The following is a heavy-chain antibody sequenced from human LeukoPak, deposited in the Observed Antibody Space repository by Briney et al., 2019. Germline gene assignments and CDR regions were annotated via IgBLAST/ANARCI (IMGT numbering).Heavy chain of an antibody. CDR1: GFTFTSYS. Sequence: GGSLRLSCAASGFTFTSYSMNWVRQAPGKGLEWVSTISGGGGSTYYADSVKGRFTISRDNAKNSLYLQMNSLRAEDTALYYCTTTRPYGTTWAGAFEDWGQGTPVTVSS. J-gene: IGHJ4*02. V-gene: IGHV3-23*01. D-gene: IGHD6-19*01. CDR3: TTTRPYGTTWAGAFED. CDR2: ISGGGGST.